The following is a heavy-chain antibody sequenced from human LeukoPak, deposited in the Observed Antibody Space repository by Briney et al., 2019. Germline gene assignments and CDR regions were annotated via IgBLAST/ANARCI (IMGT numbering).Heavy chain of an antibody. CDR1: GDSISSYY. V-gene: IGHV4-59*01. CDR3: ARASSGWYGVDY. CDR2: IYYSGST. Sequence: SSETLSVTCTVPGDSISSYYWSWIRQPPGKGLEWLGYIYYSGSTNYNPSLKSRVTISVDTSENQFSLKLSSVTAADTAVYYCARASSGWYGVDYWGQGTLVTVSS. D-gene: IGHD6-19*01. J-gene: IGHJ4*02.